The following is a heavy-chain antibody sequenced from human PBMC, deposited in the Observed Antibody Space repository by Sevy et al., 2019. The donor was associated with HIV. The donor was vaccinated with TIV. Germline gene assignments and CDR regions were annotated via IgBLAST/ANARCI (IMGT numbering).Heavy chain of an antibody. D-gene: IGHD3-3*01. Sequence: ASVKVSCKASGYTFSDSGYYVHWVRQAPGQGLEWMGWINPKGGATNYAQKFQGRVTMTRDTSVSTANMELTRLTSDDTAVYYCARESYDFWTGPVDFDYGMDVWGQGTTVTVSS. CDR3: ARESYDFWTGPVDFDYGMDV. V-gene: IGHV1-2*02. CDR1: GYTFSDSGYY. CDR2: INPKGGAT. J-gene: IGHJ6*02.